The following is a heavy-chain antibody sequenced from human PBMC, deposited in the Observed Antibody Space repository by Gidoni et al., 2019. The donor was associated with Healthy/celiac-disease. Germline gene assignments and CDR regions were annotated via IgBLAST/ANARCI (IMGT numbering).Heavy chain of an antibody. CDR3: ARGALGYCSGGSCYSEDY. J-gene: IGHJ4*02. D-gene: IGHD2-15*01. CDR2: INPSGGST. Sequence: QVQLVQSGAEVKKPGASVKVSCKASGYTFTSYYMHWVRQAPGQGLEWMGIINPSGGSTSYAQKFQGRVTMTRDTSTSTVYMELSSLRSEDTAVYYCARGALGYCSGGSCYSEDYWGQGTLVTVSS. V-gene: IGHV1-46*01. CDR1: GYTFTSYY.